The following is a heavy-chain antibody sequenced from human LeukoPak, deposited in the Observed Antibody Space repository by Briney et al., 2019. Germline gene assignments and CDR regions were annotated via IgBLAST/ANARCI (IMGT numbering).Heavy chain of an antibody. J-gene: IGHJ4*02. CDR1: GYTFTGYY. Sequence: ASVKVSCKASGYTFTGYYMHWVRQAPGQGLEWMGWINPNSGGTNYAQKFQGRVTMTRDTSISTAYLELNRLRSDDTAVYYCARDSLTGYYFDYWGQGTLVTVSS. CDR2: INPNSGGT. D-gene: IGHD3-9*01. V-gene: IGHV1-2*02. CDR3: ARDSLTGYYFDY.